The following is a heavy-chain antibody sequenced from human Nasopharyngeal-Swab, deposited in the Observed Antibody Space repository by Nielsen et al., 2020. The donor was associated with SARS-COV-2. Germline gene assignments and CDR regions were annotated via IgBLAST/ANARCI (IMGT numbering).Heavy chain of an antibody. D-gene: IGHD3-10*01. Sequence: GGSLRLSCAASGFIFITYGMHWVRHIPVKGLEWLTNIWYDGSNKYYADSVKGRFTVSRDNSKNTLFLEMDSLRVEDTAVYYCARGSSVHAFDVWGQGTEVTVSS. CDR1: GFIFITYG. J-gene: IGHJ3*01. CDR2: IWYDGSNK. V-gene: IGHV3-33*01. CDR3: ARGSSVHAFDV.